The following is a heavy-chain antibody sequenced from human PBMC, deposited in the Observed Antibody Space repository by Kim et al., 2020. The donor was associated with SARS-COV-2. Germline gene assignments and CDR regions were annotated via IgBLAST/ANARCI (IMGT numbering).Heavy chain of an antibody. CDR1: GFTFSSYA. D-gene: IGHD3-10*01. Sequence: GGSLRLSCAASGFTFSSYAMHWVRQAPGKGLEWVAVISYDGSNKYYADSVKGRFTISRDNSKNTLYLQMNSLRAEDTAVYYCAGDFTEVVRGVMAFLDYWGQGTLVTVSS. V-gene: IGHV3-30*04. CDR2: ISYDGSNK. J-gene: IGHJ4*02. CDR3: AGDFTEVVRGVMAFLDY.